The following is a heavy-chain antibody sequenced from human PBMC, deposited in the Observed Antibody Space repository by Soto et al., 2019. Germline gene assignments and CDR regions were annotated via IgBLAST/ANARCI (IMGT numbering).Heavy chain of an antibody. Sequence: GGSLRLSCAASGVTFSSDAMNWVRQAPGKGLEWVSGISGGGISTNYADSVKGRFTISRDNSKNTLYLQMNSLRVEDTAVYYCATEQPLVPGEATYFDYWGQGTLVTVSS. CDR2: ISGGGIST. D-gene: IGHD3-10*01. V-gene: IGHV3-23*01. CDR1: GVTFSSDA. J-gene: IGHJ4*02. CDR3: ATEQPLVPGEATYFDY.